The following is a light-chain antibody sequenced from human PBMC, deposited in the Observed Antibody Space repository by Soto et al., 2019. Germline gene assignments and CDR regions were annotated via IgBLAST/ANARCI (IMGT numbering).Light chain of an antibody. Sequence: ETVMTQSPATLSVSPGERATLSCRASQSVRNNLAWYQQKPGQAPRLLIYAASTRATGIPARFSGSGSGTEFTLTISSLQSEVFAVYYCQHYNNRPPWTFGQGSKVDI. J-gene: IGKJ1*01. V-gene: IGKV3-15*01. CDR2: AAS. CDR3: QHYNNRPPWT. CDR1: QSVRNN.